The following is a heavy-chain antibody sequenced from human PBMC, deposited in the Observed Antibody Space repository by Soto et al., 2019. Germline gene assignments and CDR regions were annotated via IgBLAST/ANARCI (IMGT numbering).Heavy chain of an antibody. J-gene: IGHJ4*02. CDR2: ISGSGGST. V-gene: IGHV3-23*01. Sequence: GGSLRLSCAASGFTFSSYAMSWVRQAPGKGLEWVSAISGSGGSTYYADSVKGRFTIPRDNSKNTLYLQMNSLRAEDTAVYYCAKDSAVAVVNYFDYWGQGTLVTVSS. D-gene: IGHD6-19*01. CDR1: GFTFSSYA. CDR3: AKDSAVAVVNYFDY.